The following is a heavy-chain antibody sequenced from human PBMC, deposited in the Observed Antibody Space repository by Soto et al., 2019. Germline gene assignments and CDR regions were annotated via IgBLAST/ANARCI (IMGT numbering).Heavy chain of an antibody. D-gene: IGHD2-8*01. CDR1: GGFINSSPYY. CDR2: VYYRGSA. J-gene: IGHJ4*02. V-gene: IGHV4-39*01. Sequence: PSETLSLTCSVAGGFINSSPYYWGWVRQSPGKGLEWIGNVYYRGSAYYKPSLESRVTISLDTSTNQFSMQLNSVIAADTAVYFCATTWVGSGQVHTNGYFYLDSWGPGMLVT. CDR3: ATTWVGSGQVHTNGYFYLDS.